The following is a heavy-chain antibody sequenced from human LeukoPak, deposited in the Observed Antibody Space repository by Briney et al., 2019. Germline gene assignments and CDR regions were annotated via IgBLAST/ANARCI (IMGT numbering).Heavy chain of an antibody. V-gene: IGHV4-4*02. CDR2: IYRSGST. J-gene: IGHJ5*02. D-gene: IGHD3-9*01. CDR3: ARFETYYDILTGYLNWFDP. Sequence: SGTLSLTCAVSGGSISSSNWWSWVRQPPGKGLEWIGEIYRSGSTNYNPSLKSRVTISVDKSKNQFSLKLSSVTAADTAVYYCARFETYYDILTGYLNWFDPWGQGTLVTVSS. CDR1: GGSISSSNW.